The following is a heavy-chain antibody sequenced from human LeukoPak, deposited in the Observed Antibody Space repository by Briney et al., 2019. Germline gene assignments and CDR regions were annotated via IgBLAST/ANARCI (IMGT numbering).Heavy chain of an antibody. CDR1: GGSISSYY. CDR2: IYTSGST. J-gene: IGHJ4*02. Sequence: SETLSLTCTVSGGSISSYYWSWIRQPAGKGLEWIGRIYTSGSTNYNPSLKSRVTISVDKSKNQFSLKLSSVTAADTAVYYCAVDFWSGSHRGYWGQVTLVTVSS. CDR3: AVDFWSGSHRGY. V-gene: IGHV4-4*07. D-gene: IGHD3-3*01.